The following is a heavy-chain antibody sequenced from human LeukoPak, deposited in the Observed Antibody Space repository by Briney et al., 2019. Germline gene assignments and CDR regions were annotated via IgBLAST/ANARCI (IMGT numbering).Heavy chain of an antibody. CDR2: IIPILGIA. V-gene: IGHV1-69*04. CDR3: ARCRTGWFDL. CDR1: GGTFTSYA. J-gene: IGHJ5*02. D-gene: IGHD1-1*01. Sequence: SVKVSCKASGGTFTSYAISWVRQAPGQGLEWMGRIIPILGIANYAQKFQGRVTITSDESTSTSYMELSSLRSEDTAVYYCARCRTGWFDLWGQGTLVTVSS.